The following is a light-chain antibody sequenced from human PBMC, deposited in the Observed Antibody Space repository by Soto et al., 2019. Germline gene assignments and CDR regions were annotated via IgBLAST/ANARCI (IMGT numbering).Light chain of an antibody. CDR2: GAS. J-gene: IGKJ1*01. Sequence: EIVLTQSPGTLSLSPGERATLSCRASQSVASSSLAWYQQKPGQAPRVLIYGASSRATGIPDRFSGSGSGTDFTLTINRLEPEDFAVYYCQQYGSSPRTFGQGTKVEIK. CDR3: QQYGSSPRT. V-gene: IGKV3-20*01. CDR1: QSVASSS.